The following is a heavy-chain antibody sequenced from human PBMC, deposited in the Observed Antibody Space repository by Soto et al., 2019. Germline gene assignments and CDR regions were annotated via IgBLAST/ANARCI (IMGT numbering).Heavy chain of an antibody. CDR2: IYYSGST. J-gene: IGHJ3*02. CDR3: ARSPNYPDAFDI. D-gene: IGHD4-4*01. CDR1: GGSISSYY. V-gene: IGHV4-59*01. Sequence: PSETLSLTCTVSGGSISSYYWSWIRQPPGKGLEWIGYIYYSGSTNYNPPLKSRVTISVDTSKNQFSLKLSSVAAADTAVYYCARSPNYPDAFDIWGQGTMVTVSS.